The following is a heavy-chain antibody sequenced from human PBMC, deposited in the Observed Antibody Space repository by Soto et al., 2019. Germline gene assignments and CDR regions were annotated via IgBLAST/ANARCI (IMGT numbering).Heavy chain of an antibody. D-gene: IGHD6-6*01. CDR2: IYDSGST. Sequence: LSLTCAVSGDSISRGGYSWTWIRQPPGKALEWIGNIYDSGSTSYNPSLKSRVTIPVDRSKNQFSLKLTSVTAADTAVYFCARGSSSYYDYGMDVWGQGTTVTVSS. CDR1: GDSISRGGYS. V-gene: IGHV4-30-2*01. J-gene: IGHJ6*02. CDR3: ARGSSSYYDYGMDV.